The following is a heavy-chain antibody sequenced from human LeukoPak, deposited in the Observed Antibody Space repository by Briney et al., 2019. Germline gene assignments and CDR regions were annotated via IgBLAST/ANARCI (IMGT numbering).Heavy chain of an antibody. CDR3: ARGGAVAATGFDS. V-gene: IGHV3-21*01. D-gene: IGHD6-19*01. J-gene: IGHJ4*02. CDR2: ISSSSDYI. Sequence: GGSLRLSCAASGFTFSSYSMNWVRQAPGKGLEWVSSISSSSDYIYYADSVKGRFTISRDNAKYSLYLQMNSLRAEDTAVYYCARGGAVAATGFDSWGQGTLVTVSS. CDR1: GFTFSSYS.